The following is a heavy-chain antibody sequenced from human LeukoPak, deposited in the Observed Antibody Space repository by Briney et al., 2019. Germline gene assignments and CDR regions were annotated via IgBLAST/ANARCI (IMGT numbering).Heavy chain of an antibody. J-gene: IGHJ5*02. V-gene: IGHV3-9*01. D-gene: IGHD2-2*01. CDR2: ISWNSGSI. Sequence: GGSLRLPCAASGFTFDDYAMHWVRQAPGKGLEWVSGISWNSGSIGYADSVKGRFTISRDNAKNSLYLQMNSLRAEDTALYYCAKDRYCSSTSCYYGFDPWGQGTLVTVSS. CDR1: GFTFDDYA. CDR3: AKDRYCSSTSCYYGFDP.